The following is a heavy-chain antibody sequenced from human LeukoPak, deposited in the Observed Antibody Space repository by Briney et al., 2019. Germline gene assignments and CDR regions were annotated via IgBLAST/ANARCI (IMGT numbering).Heavy chain of an antibody. D-gene: IGHD6-19*01. CDR2: ISSSSSYI. CDR1: GFTFSIYS. V-gene: IGHV3-21*01. Sequence: GGSLRLSCAASGFTFSIYSMNWVRQAPGKGLEWVSSISSSSSYIYYADSVKGRFTISRDNAKNSLYLQMNSLRAEDTAVYYCARGGIAVAGTVYWGQGTLVTVSS. CDR3: ARGGIAVAGTVY. J-gene: IGHJ4*02.